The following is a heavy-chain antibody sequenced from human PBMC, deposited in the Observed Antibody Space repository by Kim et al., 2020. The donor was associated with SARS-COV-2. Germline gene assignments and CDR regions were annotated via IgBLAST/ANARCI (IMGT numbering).Heavy chain of an antibody. CDR2: ISAYNGNT. V-gene: IGHV1-18*04. Sequence: ASVKVSCKASGYTFTSYGISWVRQAPGQGLEWMGWISAYNGNTNYAQKLQGRVTMTTDTSTSTAYMELRSLRSDDTAVYYCARDDWVVPAAIVDYWGQGTLVTVSS. CDR1: GYTFTSYG. J-gene: IGHJ4*02. D-gene: IGHD2-2*01. CDR3: ARDDWVVPAAIVDY.